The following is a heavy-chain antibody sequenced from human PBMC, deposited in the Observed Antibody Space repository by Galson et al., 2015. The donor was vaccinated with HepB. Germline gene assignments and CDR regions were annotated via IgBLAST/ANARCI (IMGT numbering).Heavy chain of an antibody. V-gene: IGHV1-24*01. CDR3: ARGALVVAVGATQNNWFYP. J-gene: IGHJ5*02. Sequence: SVKVSCKVSGYNITEFSIHWVRQAPGMGLEWLGGFGPEGGETNYPQKFQGRVTMTEDKSTDTAYMELSSLRSDDTAVYYCARGALVVAVGATQNNWFYPWGPGTLVTVSS. D-gene: IGHD2-15*01. CDR1: GYNITEFS. CDR2: FGPEGGET.